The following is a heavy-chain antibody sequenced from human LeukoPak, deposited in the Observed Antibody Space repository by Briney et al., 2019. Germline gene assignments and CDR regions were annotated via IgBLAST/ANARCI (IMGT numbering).Heavy chain of an antibody. J-gene: IGHJ6*03. V-gene: IGHV4-39*07. Sequence: PSETLSLTCTVSGGSISSSSYYWGWIRQPPGKGLEWIGSIYYSGSTYYNPSLKSRVTISVDTSKNQFSLKLSSVTAADTAVYYCARLCRDNYYYYYMDVWGKGTTVTVSS. CDR1: GGSISSSSYY. CDR2: IYYSGST. D-gene: IGHD2-21*01. CDR3: ARLCRDNYYYYYMDV.